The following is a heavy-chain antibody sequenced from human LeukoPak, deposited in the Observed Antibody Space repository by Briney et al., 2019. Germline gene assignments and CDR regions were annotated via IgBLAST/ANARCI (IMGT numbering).Heavy chain of an antibody. Sequence: GGSLRLSCAASGITFSSYAMIWVRQAPEKGLEWVSAISGSGDRTYHADSVKGRLTTSRDNSKNTLYLQMSSLRAEDTAVYYCAKDSGYHFLDYWGQGTPVTVSS. D-gene: IGHD3-22*01. CDR3: AKDSGYHFLDY. CDR1: GITFSSYA. CDR2: ISGSGDRT. J-gene: IGHJ4*02. V-gene: IGHV3-23*01.